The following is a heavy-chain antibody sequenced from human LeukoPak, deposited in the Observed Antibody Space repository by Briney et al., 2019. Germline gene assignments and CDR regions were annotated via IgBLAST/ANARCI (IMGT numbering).Heavy chain of an antibody. D-gene: IGHD1-26*01. CDR3: ARGGVGATYDY. CDR2: ISSSSSTI. CDR1: GFTFSSYS. J-gene: IGHJ4*02. Sequence: PGGTLRLSCAASGFTFSSYSMNWVRQAPGKGLEWVSYISSSSSTIYYADSVKGRFTISRDIAKNSLYLQMYSLRDEDTAAYYCARGGVGATYDYWGQGTLVTASS. V-gene: IGHV3-48*02.